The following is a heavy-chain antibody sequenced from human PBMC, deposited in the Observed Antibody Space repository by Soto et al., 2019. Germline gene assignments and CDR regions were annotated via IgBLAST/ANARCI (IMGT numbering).Heavy chain of an antibody. J-gene: IGHJ6*03. Sequence: GASVKVSCKASGSTFTSYDINWVRQATGQGLEWMGWMNPNSGNTGYAQKFQGRVTMTRNTSISTAYMELSSLRSEDTAVYYCARGAGVYDYIWGSYRPGGYMDVWGKGTTVTVSS. CDR3: ARGAGVYDYIWGSYRPGGYMDV. D-gene: IGHD3-16*02. CDR2: MNPNSGNT. CDR1: GSTFTSYD. V-gene: IGHV1-8*01.